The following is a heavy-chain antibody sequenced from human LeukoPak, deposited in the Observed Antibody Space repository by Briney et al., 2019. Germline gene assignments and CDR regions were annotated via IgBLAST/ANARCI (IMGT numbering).Heavy chain of an antibody. Sequence: GESLKISCKGSGYSFTSYWIGWVRQMPGKGLEWMGIIYPGDSDTRYSPSFQGQVTISADKSISTAYLQWSSLKASDTAMYYCARLGITGTVCNWFDPWGQGTLVTVSS. CDR2: IYPGDSDT. V-gene: IGHV5-51*01. CDR1: GYSFTSYW. D-gene: IGHD1-7*01. J-gene: IGHJ5*02. CDR3: ARLGITGTVCNWFDP.